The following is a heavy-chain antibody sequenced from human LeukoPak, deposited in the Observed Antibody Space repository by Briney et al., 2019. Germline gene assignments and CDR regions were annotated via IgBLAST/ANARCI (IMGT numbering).Heavy chain of an antibody. CDR3: ASVGGYDPLYYYYGMDV. Sequence: GGSLRLSCAASGFTFSSYAMSWVRQAPGKGLEWVSVISGSGGSTYYADSVKGRFTISRDNSKNTLYLQMNSLGAEDTAVYYCASVGGYDPLYYYYGMDVWGQGTTVTVSS. CDR1: GFTFSSYA. CDR2: ISGSGGST. D-gene: IGHD5-12*01. V-gene: IGHV3-23*01. J-gene: IGHJ6*02.